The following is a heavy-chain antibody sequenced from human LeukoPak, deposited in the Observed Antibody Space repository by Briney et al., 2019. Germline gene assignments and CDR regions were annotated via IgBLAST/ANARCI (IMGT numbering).Heavy chain of an antibody. CDR3: ASPTRYDFWSGFDFDY. J-gene: IGHJ4*02. D-gene: IGHD3-3*01. CDR1: GGTFSSYA. CDR2: IIPIFGTA. V-gene: IGHV1-69*05. Sequence: SVKVSXKASGGTFSSYAISWVRQAPGQGLEWMGGIIPIFGTANYAQKFQGRVTITTDESTSKAYMELSSLRSEDTAVYYCASPTRYDFWSGFDFDYWGQGTLVTVSS.